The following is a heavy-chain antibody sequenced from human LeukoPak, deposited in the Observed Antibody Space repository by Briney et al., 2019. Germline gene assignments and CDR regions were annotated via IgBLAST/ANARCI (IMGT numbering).Heavy chain of an antibody. J-gene: IGHJ4*02. D-gene: IGHD5-24*01. CDR2: INYSGST. V-gene: IGHV4-34*01. CDR1: GGSISSYY. CDR3: ARESRGYNSGLFDY. Sequence: PSETLSLTCTVSGGSISSYYWTWIRQPPGKGLEWIGEINYSGSTRHNPSLKSRVDISVDTSRNEFSLKLSSVTAADTAVYYCARESRGYNSGLFDYWGQGTLVTVSS.